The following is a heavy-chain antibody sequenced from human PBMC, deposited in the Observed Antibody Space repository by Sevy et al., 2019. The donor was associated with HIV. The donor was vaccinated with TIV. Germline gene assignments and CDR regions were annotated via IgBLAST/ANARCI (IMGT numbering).Heavy chain of an antibody. CDR3: ASHDWGREDY. V-gene: IGHV4-38-2*01. J-gene: IGHJ4*02. D-gene: IGHD7-27*01. Sequence: SELSLTCVVSGYSISSGYWWDWFRRPPGKGLEWIGAIHYTGTTQYTPSLNRRATVSVETSKNQFSLRLSSMTAADTAVYYCASHDWGREDYWGQGTLVTVSS. CDR1: GYSISSGYW. CDR2: IHYTGTT.